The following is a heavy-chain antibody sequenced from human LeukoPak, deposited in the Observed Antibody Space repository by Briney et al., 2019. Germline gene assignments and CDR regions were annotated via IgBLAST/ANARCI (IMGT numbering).Heavy chain of an antibody. J-gene: IGHJ4*02. CDR1: GFTFSGSA. D-gene: IGHD1-26*01. CDR3: TRLVGGFS. Sequence: GGSLRLSCAASGFTFSGSAMHWVRQASGQGLEWVGRIRSKANSYATAYAASVRGRFTISRDDSKNTAYLQMNSLKTVDTAVYYCTRLVGGFSWGQGTLVTVSS. CDR2: IRSKANSYAT. V-gene: IGHV3-73*01.